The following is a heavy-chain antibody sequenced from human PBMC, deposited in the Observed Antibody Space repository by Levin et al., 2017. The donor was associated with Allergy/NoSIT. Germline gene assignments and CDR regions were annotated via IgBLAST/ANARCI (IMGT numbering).Heavy chain of an antibody. CDR3: ARVGEGSGWYFDY. CDR2: ISSSSSYT. Sequence: GESLKISCAASGFTFSDYYMSWIRQAPGKGLEWVSYISSSSSYTNYADSVKGRFTISRDNAKNSLYLQMNSLRAEDTAVYYCARVGEGSGWYFDYWGQGTLVTVSS. D-gene: IGHD6-19*01. CDR1: GFTFSDYY. V-gene: IGHV3-11*05. J-gene: IGHJ4*02.